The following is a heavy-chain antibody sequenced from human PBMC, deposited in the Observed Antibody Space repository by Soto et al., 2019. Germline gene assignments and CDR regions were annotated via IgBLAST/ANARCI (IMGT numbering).Heavy chain of an antibody. V-gene: IGHV1-18*01. CDR2: ISAYNGNT. CDR3: ARDPMYYDFWSGYNWFDP. Sequence: ASVKVSCKASGYTFTSYGISWVRQAPGQGLEWMGWISAYNGNTNYAQKLQGRVTMTTDTSTSTAYMELRSLRSGDTAVYYCARDPMYYDFWSGYNWFDPWGQGTLVTVSS. J-gene: IGHJ5*02. D-gene: IGHD3-3*01. CDR1: GYTFTSYG.